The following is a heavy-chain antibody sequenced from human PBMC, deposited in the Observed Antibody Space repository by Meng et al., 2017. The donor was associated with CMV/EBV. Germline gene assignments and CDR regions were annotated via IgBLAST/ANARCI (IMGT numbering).Heavy chain of an antibody. J-gene: IGHJ4*02. CDR1: GFTFGSYT. V-gene: IGHV3-23*01. Sequence: CVASGFTFGSYTMTWVRQAPGKGLEWVSLISSYGDITYYTDSVKGRFTISRDNSKNTLYLQMNSLRAEDTAVYYCAKRSGPGTPFDYRGQGTLVTVSS. CDR3: AKRSGPGTPFDY. CDR2: ISSYGDIT. D-gene: IGHD2-15*01.